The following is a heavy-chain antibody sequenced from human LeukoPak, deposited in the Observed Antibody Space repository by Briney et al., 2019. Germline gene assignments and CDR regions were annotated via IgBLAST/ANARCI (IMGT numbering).Heavy chain of an antibody. CDR1: GFILSSYW. J-gene: IGHJ4*02. V-gene: IGHV3-74*01. CDR3: AKVEDYYGSKLLDY. D-gene: IGHD3-10*01. CDR2: INSDGSST. Sequence: PGGSLRLSCAASGFILSSYWMHWVRQAPGKGLVWVSRINSDGSSTSYADSLKGRFTISRDNAKNTPYLQMNSLRAEDTAVYYCAKVEDYYGSKLLDYWGQGTLVTVSS.